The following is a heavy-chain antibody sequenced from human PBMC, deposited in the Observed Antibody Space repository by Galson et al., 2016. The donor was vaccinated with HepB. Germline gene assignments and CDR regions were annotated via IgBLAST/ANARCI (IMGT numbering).Heavy chain of an antibody. CDR1: GFTFSSYW. CDR2: VYFSGST. V-gene: IGHV4-59*01. D-gene: IGHD5-12*01. CDR3: ARIPSGYEGEWFDH. J-gene: IGHJ5*02. Sequence: LRLSCAASGFTFSSYWMSWVRQAPGKGLEWIGYVYFSGSTNYNPSVTGRITVSSDASRNQFSLKLRSVTAADTAIYYCARIPSGYEGEWFDHWGQGILVTVSS.